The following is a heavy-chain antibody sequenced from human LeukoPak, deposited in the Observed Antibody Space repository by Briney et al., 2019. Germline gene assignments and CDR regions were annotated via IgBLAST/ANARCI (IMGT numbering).Heavy chain of an antibody. V-gene: IGHV3-66*01. Sequence: GGSLRLSCAASGFTVSSNYMSWVRQAPGRGLEWVSIIYSGGNTYYANSVKGRFSISRDNSKNTLYLQMNSLRAEDTAVYYCARYCSSTSCLNWGQGTLVTVSS. CDR2: IYSGGNT. D-gene: IGHD2-2*01. CDR3: ARYCSSTSCLN. CDR1: GFTVSSNY. J-gene: IGHJ4*02.